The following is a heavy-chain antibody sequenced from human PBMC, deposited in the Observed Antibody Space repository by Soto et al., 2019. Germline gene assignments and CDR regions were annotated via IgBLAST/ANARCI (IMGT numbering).Heavy chain of an antibody. CDR3: AKSGYYDSSGYYYF. CDR1: GFTFSDYY. D-gene: IGHD3-22*01. CDR2: ISSSGSTI. Sequence: GGSLRLSCAASGFTFSDYYMSWIRQAPGKGLEWVSYISSSGSTIYYADSVKGRFTISRDNSKNTLYLQMNSLRAEDTAVYYCAKSGYYDSSGYYYFWGQGTLVTVSS. V-gene: IGHV3-11*01. J-gene: IGHJ4*02.